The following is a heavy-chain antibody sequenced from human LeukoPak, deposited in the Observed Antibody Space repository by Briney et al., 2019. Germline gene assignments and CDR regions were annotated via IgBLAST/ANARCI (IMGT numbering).Heavy chain of an antibody. CDR1: GGSTSSSSYY. Sequence: PSETLSLTCTVSGGSTSSSSYYWGWIRQPPGKGLEWIGSIYYSGSTYCNPSLKSRVTISVDTSKNQFSLKLSSVTAADTAVYYCARIDSGSEWGQGTLVTVSS. V-gene: IGHV4-39*01. D-gene: IGHD1-26*01. CDR2: IYYSGST. J-gene: IGHJ4*02. CDR3: ARIDSGSE.